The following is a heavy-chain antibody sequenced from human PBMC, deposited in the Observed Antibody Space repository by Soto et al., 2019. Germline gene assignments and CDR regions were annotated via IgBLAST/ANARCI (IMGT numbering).Heavy chain of an antibody. D-gene: IGHD3-16*01. CDR2: INAYNGNT. V-gene: IGHV1-18*01. CDR1: GFTFTSYA. CDR3: ARDFTGWPPDGVDS. Sequence: QVHLVQSGPEVNKPVASVKVSCKASGFTFTSYANTWVRQAPGQGLEWMGWINAYNGNTNYAHNLRGRVTMTTDTSTSTAYMELGSLTSDDTAVYYCARDFTGWPPDGVDSWGQGTLVIVSS. J-gene: IGHJ4*02.